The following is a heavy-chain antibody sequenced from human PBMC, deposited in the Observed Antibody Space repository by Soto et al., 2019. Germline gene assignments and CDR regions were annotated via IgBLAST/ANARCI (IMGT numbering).Heavy chain of an antibody. CDR1: GASVSSGNYY. V-gene: IGHV4-61*01. J-gene: IGHJ4*02. D-gene: IGHD1-26*01. CDR2: ISYSGST. CDR3: ARGSGSYYAY. Sequence: QVQLPESGPGLVKPSETLSLTCTVSGASVSSGNYYWSWIRQPPGKGLECIGYISYSGSTNYNPSHKSRVTISIDTSKNQCSLKLSSVTAADTAVYYCARGSGSYYAYWGQGTLVTVSS.